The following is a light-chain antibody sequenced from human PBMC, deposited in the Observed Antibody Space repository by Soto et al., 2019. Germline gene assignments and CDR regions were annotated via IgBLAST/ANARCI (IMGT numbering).Light chain of an antibody. J-gene: IGKJ4*01. Sequence: EIVLTQSPATLSLSPGERATLSFRASQSVARNYLAWYQQRQGQAPRLLIYDASTRATGIPDRFSGSGSGTDFTLTISRLKPEDFAVYFCQQYARSPLAFGGGTKADI. CDR2: DAS. V-gene: IGKV3-20*01. CDR1: QSVARNY. CDR3: QQYARSPLA.